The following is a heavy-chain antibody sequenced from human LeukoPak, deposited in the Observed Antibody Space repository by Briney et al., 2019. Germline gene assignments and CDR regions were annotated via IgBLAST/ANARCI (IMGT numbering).Heavy chain of an antibody. CDR2: INTNTGKS. CDR3: ARDPIVVPGTYGFDI. CDR1: GYTFSSYD. V-gene: IGHV7-4-1*02. J-gene: IGHJ3*02. D-gene: IGHD3-22*01. Sequence: GASVKVSCKASGYTFSSYDMNWVRQAPGQGLEYMGWINTNTGKSTYAQGFTGQFVFSLDTSVSTAYLQISSLKAEDTAVYYCARDPIVVPGTYGFDIWGQGTMVTVSS.